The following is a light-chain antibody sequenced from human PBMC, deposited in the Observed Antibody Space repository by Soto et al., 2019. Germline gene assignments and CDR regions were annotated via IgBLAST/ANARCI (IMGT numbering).Light chain of an antibody. CDR1: SSDVGGYNY. CDR2: DVS. J-gene: IGLJ1*01. CDR3: CSFAGSYTYV. Sequence: QSALAQPRSVSGSPGQSVTISCTGTSSDVGGYNYVSWYQQRPGKAPKVMIYDVSKRPSGVPDRFSGSKSGNTASLTISGLQAEDEADFYCCSFAGSYTYVFGTGTKVTVL. V-gene: IGLV2-11*01.